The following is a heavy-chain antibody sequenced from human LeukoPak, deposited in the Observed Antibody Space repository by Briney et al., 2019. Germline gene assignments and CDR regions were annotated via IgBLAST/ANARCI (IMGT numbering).Heavy chain of an antibody. CDR2: ISGSGGST. CDR1: GFTFSSCA. D-gene: IGHD4-17*01. Sequence: GGSLRLSCAASGFTFSSCAMSWVRQAPGKGLEWVSAISGSGGSTYYADSVKGRFTISRDNSKNTLYLQMNSLRAEDTAVYYCAREVPYYYGDYVWFDPWGQGTLVTVSS. CDR3: AREVPYYYGDYVWFDP. J-gene: IGHJ5*02. V-gene: IGHV3-23*01.